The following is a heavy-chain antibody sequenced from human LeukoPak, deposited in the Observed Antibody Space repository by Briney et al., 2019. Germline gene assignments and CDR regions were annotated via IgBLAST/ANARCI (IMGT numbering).Heavy chain of an antibody. Sequence: ASVTVSCKASGYTFTNYGITWVRQAPGQGLEWMGWISAYNGNTNYAQKLQGRVTMTIDKTTSTAYMELRSLRSDDTAVYYCARDPKYSSTPWGDYWGQGTLVTVSS. CDR3: ARDPKYSSTPWGDY. J-gene: IGHJ4*02. D-gene: IGHD6-19*01. CDR1: GYTFTNYG. CDR2: ISAYNGNT. V-gene: IGHV1-18*01.